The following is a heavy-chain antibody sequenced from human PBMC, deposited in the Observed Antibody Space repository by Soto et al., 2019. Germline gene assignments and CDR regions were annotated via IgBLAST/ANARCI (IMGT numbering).Heavy chain of an antibody. CDR1: GFTFSSYA. Sequence: GGSLRLSCAASGFTFSSYAMHWVRQAPGKGLEWVAVISYDGSNKYYADSVKGRFTISRDNSKNTLYLQMNSLRAGDTAVYYCARVIYYYYGMDVWGQGTTVTVSS. CDR3: ARVIYYYYGMDV. CDR2: ISYDGSNK. V-gene: IGHV3-30-3*01. J-gene: IGHJ6*02.